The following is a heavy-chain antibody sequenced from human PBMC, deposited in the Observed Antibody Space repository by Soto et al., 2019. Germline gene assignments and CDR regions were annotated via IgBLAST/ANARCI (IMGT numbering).Heavy chain of an antibody. CDR2: INRSGST. J-gene: IGHJ4*02. Sequence: SETLSLTCAVYGGSFSGYYWSWIRQPPGKGLEWIGEINRSGSTNYNPSLKSRVTISVDTSKNQFSLKLSSVTAADTAVYYCAREPRYYGSGEYYFDYWGQGTLVTVSS. V-gene: IGHV4-34*01. D-gene: IGHD3-10*01. CDR3: AREPRYYGSGEYYFDY. CDR1: GGSFSGYY.